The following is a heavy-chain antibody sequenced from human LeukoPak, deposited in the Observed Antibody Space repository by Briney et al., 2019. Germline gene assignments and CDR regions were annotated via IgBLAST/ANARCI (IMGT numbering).Heavy chain of an antibody. CDR3: ATAGNYRFDY. J-gene: IGHJ4*02. D-gene: IGHD1-7*01. CDR1: GFTFSSYW. V-gene: IGHV3-74*01. CDR2: INPDGSTT. Sequence: GGSLRLSCAASGFTFSSYWVHWVRQAPGRGLVWVSRINPDGSTTNYADSVKGRFTISRDNAKNTLYLQMNSLRAEDTAVYYCATAGNYRFDYWGQGTLVTISS.